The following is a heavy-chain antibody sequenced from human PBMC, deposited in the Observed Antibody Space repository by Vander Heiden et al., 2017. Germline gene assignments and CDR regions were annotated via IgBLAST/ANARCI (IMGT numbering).Heavy chain of an antibody. CDR1: GFMLGDYA. J-gene: IGHJ3*02. CDR3: ARESRGAWRNHAFDI. CDR2: IRSKVYGGTT. D-gene: IGHD1-1*01. V-gene: IGHV3-49*03. Sequence: EVQLVESGGGLLQPGRSLRLSWATSGFMLGDYAMSGFRQAPGKGLEWVSFIRSKVYGGTTEYAASVKGRFTISRDDSKTIAYLQMNSLKTEDTAVYYCARESRGAWRNHAFDIWGQGTMVTVSS.